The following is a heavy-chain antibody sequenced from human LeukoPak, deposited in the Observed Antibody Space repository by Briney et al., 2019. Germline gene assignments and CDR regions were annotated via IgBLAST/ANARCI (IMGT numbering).Heavy chain of an antibody. V-gene: IGHV1-69*13. CDR2: IIPIFGTA. CDR1: GGTFSIYA. D-gene: IGHD6-19*01. CDR3: ASDSSGWYSYFDY. J-gene: IGHJ4*02. Sequence: SVTVSCTASGGTFSIYAISWVRQAPGQGLEWMGGIIPIFGTANYAQKFQGRVTITADESTSTAYMELSSLRSEDTAVYYCASDSSGWYSYFDYWGQGTLVTVSS.